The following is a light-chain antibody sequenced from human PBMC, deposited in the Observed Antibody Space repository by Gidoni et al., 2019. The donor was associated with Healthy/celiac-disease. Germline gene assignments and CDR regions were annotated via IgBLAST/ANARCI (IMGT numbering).Light chain of an antibody. CDR1: QSLLHSNGYNY. V-gene: IGKV2-28*01. Sequence: EMGMLQPPPSLPVTPGEPASTSCRSSQSLLHSNGYNYLDWYQQKPGQSPQLLIYLGSNRASGVPDRFSGSGSGTDFTLKISRVEAEDVGVYYCMQALHTPWTFGQGTKVEIK. CDR3: MQALHTPWT. CDR2: LGS. J-gene: IGKJ1*01.